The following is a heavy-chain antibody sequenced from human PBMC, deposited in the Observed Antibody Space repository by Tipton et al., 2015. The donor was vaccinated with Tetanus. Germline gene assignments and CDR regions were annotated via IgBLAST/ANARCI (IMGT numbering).Heavy chain of an antibody. D-gene: IGHD6-6*01. CDR2: IFPDDSDT. V-gene: IGHV5-51*01. CDR3: ARMYSTSSPFDP. CDR1: GYSFTSHW. J-gene: IGHJ5*02. Sequence: QLVQSGADVKKPGESLKISCKASGYSFTSHWIGWVRQMPGKGLEWMGMIFPDDSDTRYSPSFQCHVTFSVDKSTSTVYLQLSSLKASDTAMYFCARMYSTSSPFDPWGQGTLVAVSS.